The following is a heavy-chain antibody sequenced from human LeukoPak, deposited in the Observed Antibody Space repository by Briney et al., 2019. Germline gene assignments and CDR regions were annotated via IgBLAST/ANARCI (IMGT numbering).Heavy chain of an antibody. D-gene: IGHD3-9*01. V-gene: IGHV1-3*01. CDR2: INAGNGNT. CDR3: ARDYWATGCFDY. CDR1: GYTFTSYA. J-gene: IGHJ4*02. Sequence: GASVKVSCKASGYTFTSYAMHWVRQAPGQRLEWMGWINAGNGNTKYSQKSQGRVTITRDTSASTAYMELSSLRSEDTAVYYCARDYWATGCFDYWGQGTLVTVSS.